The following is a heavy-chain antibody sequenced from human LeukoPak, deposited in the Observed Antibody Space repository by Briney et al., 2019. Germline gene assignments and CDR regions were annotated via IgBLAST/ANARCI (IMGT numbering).Heavy chain of an antibody. Sequence: GGSLRLSCAASGFTFSSYEMNWVRQAPGKGLEWVSYISSSGSNIYYADSVKGRFTISRDNAKNSLYLQMNSLRAEDTAVYYCARDLLPTYDSSGYPLHWGQGILVTVSS. V-gene: IGHV3-48*03. D-gene: IGHD3-22*01. CDR1: GFTFSSYE. CDR3: ARDLLPTYDSSGYPLH. J-gene: IGHJ4*02. CDR2: ISSSGSNI.